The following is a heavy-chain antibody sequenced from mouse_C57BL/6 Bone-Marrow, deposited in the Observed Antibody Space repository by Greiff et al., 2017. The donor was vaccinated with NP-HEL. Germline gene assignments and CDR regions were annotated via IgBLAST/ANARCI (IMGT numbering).Heavy chain of an antibody. CDR3: ARRAYYSNYWYFDV. CDR1: GYAFSSSW. D-gene: IGHD2-5*01. Sequence: QVQLQQSGPELVKPGASVKISCKASGYAFSSSWMNWVKQRPGKGLEWIGRIYPGDGDTNYNGKFKGKATLTADKSSRTAYMQLSSLTSEDSAVYFCARRAYYSNYWYFDVWGTGTTVTVSS. V-gene: IGHV1-82*01. J-gene: IGHJ1*03. CDR2: IYPGDGDT.